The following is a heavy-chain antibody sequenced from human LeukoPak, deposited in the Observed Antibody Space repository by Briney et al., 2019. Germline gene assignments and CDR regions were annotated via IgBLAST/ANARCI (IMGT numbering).Heavy chain of an antibody. J-gene: IGHJ5*02. D-gene: IGHD2-15*01. CDR3: ARDCCGHRSWFDP. V-gene: IGHV4-59*12. CDR2: IYYSGST. Sequence: SETLSLTCTVSGGSISSYYWSWIRQPPGKGLEWIGYIYYSGSTNYNPSLKSRVTISVDTSKNQFSLKLSSVTAADTAVYHCARDCCGHRSWFDPWGLGTLVVVSS. CDR1: GGSISSYY.